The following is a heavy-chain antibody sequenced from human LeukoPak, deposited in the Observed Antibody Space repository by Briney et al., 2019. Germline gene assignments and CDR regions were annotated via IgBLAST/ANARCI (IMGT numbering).Heavy chain of an antibody. J-gene: IGHJ4*02. CDR1: GFTFSSYA. CDR2: ISGSGGST. V-gene: IGHV3-23*01. Sequence: PGGSLRLSCAASGFTFSSYAMSWVRQAPGKGLEWVSAISGSGGSTYYADSVKGRFTISRDNSKNTLYLQMNSLRAEDTAVYYCARDLNDYVWGSYRICWGQGTLVTVSS. D-gene: IGHD3-16*02. CDR3: ARDLNDYVWGSYRIC.